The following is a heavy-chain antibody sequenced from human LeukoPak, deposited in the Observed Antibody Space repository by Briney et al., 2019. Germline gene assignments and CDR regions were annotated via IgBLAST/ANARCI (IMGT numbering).Heavy chain of an antibody. D-gene: IGHD4-17*01. Sequence: GGSLRLSCAASGFTFSSYTMTWVRQAPGKGLEWVSALSDSGASKYYADSVKGRFTISRDNSKNTLYLQMNSLRADDTAVYYCASSPPTGITVSYFDYWGQGTLVTVSS. V-gene: IGHV3-23*01. CDR3: ASSPPTGITVSYFDY. J-gene: IGHJ4*02. CDR1: GFTFSSYT. CDR2: LSDSGASK.